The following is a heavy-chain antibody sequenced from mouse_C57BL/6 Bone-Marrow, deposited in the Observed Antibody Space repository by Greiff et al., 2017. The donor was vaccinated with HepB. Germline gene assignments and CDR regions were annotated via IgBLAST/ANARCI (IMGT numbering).Heavy chain of an antibody. D-gene: IGHD2-5*01. CDR2: INPGNGGT. J-gene: IGHJ2*01. V-gene: IGHV1-53*01. CDR3: AREGNSNYAFDY. Sequence: QVQLQQPGTELVKPGASVKLSCKASGYTFTSYWMHWVKQRPGQGLEWIGNINPGNGGTNYNEKFKSKATLTVDKSSSTAYMQLSSLTSEDSAVYYCAREGNSNYAFDYWGQGTTLTVSS. CDR1: GYTFTSYW.